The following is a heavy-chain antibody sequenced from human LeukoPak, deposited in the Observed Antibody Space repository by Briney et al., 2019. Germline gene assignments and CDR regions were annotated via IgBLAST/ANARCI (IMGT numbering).Heavy chain of an antibody. CDR1: GFTVSSNY. Sequence: GGSLRLSCAAPGFTVSSNYMSWVRQAPGKGLEWVSVIYSGGSTYYADSVKGRFTISRDNSKNTLYLQMNSLRAEDTAVYYCARERATHDFDYWGQGTLVTVSS. CDR3: ARERATHDFDY. J-gene: IGHJ4*02. V-gene: IGHV3-53*01. CDR2: IYSGGST.